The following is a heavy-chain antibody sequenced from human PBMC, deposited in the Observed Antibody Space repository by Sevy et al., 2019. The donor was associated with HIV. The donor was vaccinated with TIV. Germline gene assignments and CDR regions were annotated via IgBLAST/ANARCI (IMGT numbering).Heavy chain of an antibody. CDR1: GFTFSSYW. V-gene: IGHV3-7*03. CDR2: IKQDGSEK. D-gene: IGHD5-12*01. Sequence: GGSLRLSCAASGFTFSSYWMSWVRQAPRKGLEWVANIKQDGSEKYYVDSVKGRFTISRDNAKNSLYLQMNSLRAEDTAVYYCARDSEIPIVATITSFDYWGQGTLVTVSS. CDR3: ARDSEIPIVATITSFDY. J-gene: IGHJ4*02.